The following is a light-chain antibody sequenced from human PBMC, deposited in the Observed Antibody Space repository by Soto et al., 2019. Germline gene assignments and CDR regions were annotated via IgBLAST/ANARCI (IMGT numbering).Light chain of an antibody. CDR3: SSYTTRSTLV. Sequence: QSVLTQPAYVSGYPGQSITISCTGTSSDVGAYDFVSWYQHYPGKAPKLVTFDVTHRPPGISDRFSGSKSANTASLTISGLQAEDEAFYYCSSYTTRSTLVFGGGTKLTVL. CDR1: SSDVGAYDF. V-gene: IGLV2-14*01. CDR2: DVT. J-gene: IGLJ2*01.